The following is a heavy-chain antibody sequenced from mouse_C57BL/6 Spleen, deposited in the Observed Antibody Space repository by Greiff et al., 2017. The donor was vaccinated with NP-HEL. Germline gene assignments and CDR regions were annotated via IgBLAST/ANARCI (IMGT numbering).Heavy chain of an antibody. D-gene: IGHD2-1*01. J-gene: IGHJ3*01. Sequence: EVQVVESGGGLVKPGGSLKLSCAASGFTFSSYAMSWVRQTPEKRLEWVATISDGGSYTYYPDNVKGRFTISRDNAKNNLYLQMSHLKSEDTAMYYCAREGGNYYGNLEGFAYWGQGTLVTVSA. CDR2: ISDGGSYT. CDR3: AREGGNYYGNLEGFAY. CDR1: GFTFSSYA. V-gene: IGHV5-4*01.